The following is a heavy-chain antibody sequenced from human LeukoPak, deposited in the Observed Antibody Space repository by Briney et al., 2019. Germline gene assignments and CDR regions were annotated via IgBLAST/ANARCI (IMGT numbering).Heavy chain of an antibody. J-gene: IGHJ3*02. CDR1: GFTVSSNY. CDR3: ARDRLSSLDI. V-gene: IGHV3-66*01. CDR2: IYSGGST. D-gene: IGHD2-2*01. Sequence: GGSLRLSCAASGFTVSSNYMSWVRQAPGKGLEWVSVIYSGGSTYYADSVKGRFTISRDNSKNTLYLLMNSLRAEDTAVYYCARDRLSSLDIWGQGTMVTVSS.